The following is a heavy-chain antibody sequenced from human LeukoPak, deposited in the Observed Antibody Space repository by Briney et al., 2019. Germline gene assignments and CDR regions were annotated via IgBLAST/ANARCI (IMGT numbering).Heavy chain of an antibody. CDR3: AGGYYFYYMDV. CDR1: GGSISSGDYY. Sequence: SETLSLTCSLSGGSISSGDYYWSWIRQPPGQGREWIGYIYESGRTYYNPKSKSRITIAIKKYKKQFSLRLNSVTATDTAVYYCAGGYYFYYMDVWGNGTTVTVSS. J-gene: IGHJ6*03. V-gene: IGHV4-30-4*08. D-gene: IGHD2-15*01. CDR2: IYESGRT.